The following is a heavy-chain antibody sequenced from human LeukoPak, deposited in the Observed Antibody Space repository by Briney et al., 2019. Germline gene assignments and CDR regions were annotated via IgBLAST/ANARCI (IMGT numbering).Heavy chain of an antibody. D-gene: IGHD2-2*01. CDR3: AKVNYYQPYF. V-gene: IGHV3-23*01. CDR2: IDVTTGGS. CDR1: GFTLSSYA. J-gene: IGHJ4*02. Sequence: PGGSLRLSCAASGFTLSSYAMSWVRQAPGKGLEWVSTIDVTTGGSYYADSVKGRFTISRDTLQNTLYLQLNSLRVDDTAIYYCAKVNYYQPYFWGQGTLVTVSS.